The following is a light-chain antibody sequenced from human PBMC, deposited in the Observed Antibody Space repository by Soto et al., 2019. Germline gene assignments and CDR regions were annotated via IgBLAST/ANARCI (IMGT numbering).Light chain of an antibody. J-gene: IGLJ2*01. Sequence: QSVLTQSPSASASLGTSVKLPCTLSRGHSRYTIAWHQQQPEKGPRYLMKVNSDGSHSKGDGIPDRFSGSSSGAERYLTISSLQSEDEADYYCQTWGTGFHVVFGGGTKLTVL. V-gene: IGLV4-69*01. CDR3: QTWGTGFHVV. CDR1: RGHSRYT. CDR2: VNSDGSH.